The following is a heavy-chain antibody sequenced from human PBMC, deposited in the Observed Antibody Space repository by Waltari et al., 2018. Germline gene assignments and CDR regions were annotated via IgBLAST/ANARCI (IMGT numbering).Heavy chain of an antibody. CDR3: AKSPTYSGNSYYFDY. CDR2: LSGSGAST. V-gene: IGHV3-23*01. D-gene: IGHD1-26*01. J-gene: IGHJ4*02. CDR1: GLTFTSYL. Sequence: EMQLLGSGGGLVQPGGSLRLSCAASGLTFTSYLMHWVSRGPGKGLEWVSGLSGSGASTYYADSVKGRFTISRDNSKNILYLQMNSLRIDDTALYYCAKSPTYSGNSYYFDYWGQGSLVTVSS.